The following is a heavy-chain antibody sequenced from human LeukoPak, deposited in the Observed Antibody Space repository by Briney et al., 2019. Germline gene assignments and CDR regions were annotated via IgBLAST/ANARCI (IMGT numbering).Heavy chain of an antibody. J-gene: IGHJ3*02. CDR2: ISGSGGST. D-gene: IGHD3-3*01. Sequence: PGGSLRLSCAASGFTFSSYAMSWVRQAPGKGLEWVSAISGSGGSTYYADSVKGRFTISRDNSKNTLYLQMNSLRAEDTAVYYCAREYTQYDFWSGFHVFDIWGQGTMVTVSS. V-gene: IGHV3-23*01. CDR1: GFTFSSYA. CDR3: AREYTQYDFWSGFHVFDI.